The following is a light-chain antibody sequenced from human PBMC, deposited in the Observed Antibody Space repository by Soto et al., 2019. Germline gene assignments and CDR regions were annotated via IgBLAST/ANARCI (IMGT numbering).Light chain of an antibody. J-gene: IGLJ2*01. CDR1: SFNIGAGYD. CDR3: QSYDTMLSGPGV. V-gene: IGLV1-40*01. Sequence: QSVLTQPPSVSGAPGQRVTISCTGSSFNIGAGYDVHWYQQLPGTAPKLLIYNNINRPSGVPDRFSGSKSGTSASLAITGLQPEDEADYYCQSYDTMLSGPGVFGGGTKVTV. CDR2: NNI.